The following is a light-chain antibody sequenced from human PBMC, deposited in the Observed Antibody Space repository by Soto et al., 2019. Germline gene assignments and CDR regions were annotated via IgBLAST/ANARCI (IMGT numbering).Light chain of an antibody. CDR2: GTS. Sequence: DIQMPQSPSSLFASVGDRVTITCRASQGIRNNLGWYQQKPGKAPKRLIYGTSNLQYGAPSRFSGSGSGTEFTLTITSLQPEDFATYYCLQHDTYPRPFGQGTKVAIK. CDR3: LQHDTYPRP. CDR1: QGIRNN. V-gene: IGKV1-17*01. J-gene: IGKJ1*01.